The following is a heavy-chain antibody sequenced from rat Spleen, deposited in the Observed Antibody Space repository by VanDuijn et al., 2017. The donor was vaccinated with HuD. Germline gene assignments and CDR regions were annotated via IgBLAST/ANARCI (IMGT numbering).Heavy chain of an antibody. V-gene: IGHV5S13*01. CDR1: GFTYSNYV. CDR3: TGENSFDY. CDR2: ISTGGGKT. Sequence: EVQLVESGGGLVQPGRSLKLSCAASGFTYSNYVMAWFRQAPTKGLEWVASISTGGGKTYYRDSVKGRFTISRDYAKNTLYLQMDSLRSEETDTYYCTGENSFDYWGQGVMVTVSS. J-gene: IGHJ2*01.